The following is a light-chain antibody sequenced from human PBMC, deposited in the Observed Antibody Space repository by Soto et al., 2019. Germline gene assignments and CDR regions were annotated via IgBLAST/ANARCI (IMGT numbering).Light chain of an antibody. CDR3: QQRFNSWT. V-gene: IGKV3-11*01. J-gene: IGKJ1*01. CDR1: QSVSNY. Sequence: EVVLTQSTGTLSLSPGERGTLSCRASQSVSNYLAWYQQKPGQAPRLLIYGASNRATGIPARFSGSGSGTDFALTISSLEPEDFAVYYCQQRFNSWTFGQGTKVDI. CDR2: GAS.